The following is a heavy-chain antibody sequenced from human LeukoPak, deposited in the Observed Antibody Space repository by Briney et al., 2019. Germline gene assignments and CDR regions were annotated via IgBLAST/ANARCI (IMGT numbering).Heavy chain of an antibody. V-gene: IGHV3-21*01. CDR2: ISSSSSYI. CDR1: GFTFSSYS. Sequence: GGSLRLSCAASGFTFSSYSMNWVRQAPGKALEWVSSISSSSSYIYYADSVKGRFTISRDNAKNSLYLQMNSLRAEDTAVYYCARDGGATFDYWGQGTLVTVSS. CDR3: ARDGGATFDY. J-gene: IGHJ4*02. D-gene: IGHD1-26*01.